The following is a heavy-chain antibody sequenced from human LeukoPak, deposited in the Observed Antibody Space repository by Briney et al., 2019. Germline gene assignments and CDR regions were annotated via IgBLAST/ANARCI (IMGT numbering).Heavy chain of an antibody. Sequence: GTSLRLSCAASGFTFSTYGMHWVRQAPGKGLEWVALISYDGTKKYFADSVKGRFTISRDNSENTLYLQMNSLRTEDTAVYYCAKGLRWFGEFYFNXFDHWXXXIXVSVS. D-gene: IGHD3-10*01. CDR2: ISYDGTKK. CDR3: AKGLRWFGEFYFNXFDH. J-gene: IGHJ4*02. CDR1: GFTFSTYG. V-gene: IGHV3-30*18.